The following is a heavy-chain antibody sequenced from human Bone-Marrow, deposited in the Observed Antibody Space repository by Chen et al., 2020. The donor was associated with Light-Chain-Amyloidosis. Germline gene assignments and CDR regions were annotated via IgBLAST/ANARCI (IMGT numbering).Heavy chain of an antibody. CDR3: SRDHSQYGSGNFPGY. CDR1: GLTFSNYA. D-gene: IGHD3-10*01. CDR2: REKDGGQK. V-gene: IGHV3-30*02. Sequence: QVVMVESGGGVVQPVGSLRLSCAASGLTFSNYAVHWVRQAPGQGLEWVAYREKDGGQKFYATSVKGRFTIYRDDSKSTSVLHMNGLTTEDTAVYFCSRDHSQYGSGNFPGYWGQGTLVSVSS. J-gene: IGHJ4*02.